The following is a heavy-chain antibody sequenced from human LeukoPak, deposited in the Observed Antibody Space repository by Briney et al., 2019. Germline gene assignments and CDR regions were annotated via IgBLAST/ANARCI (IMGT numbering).Heavy chain of an antibody. J-gene: IGHJ6*03. D-gene: IGHD6-6*01. CDR3: ARDFSSSSTVYYYYYMDV. V-gene: IGHV4-39*07. CDR1: GGSISSRPYY. Sequence: PSETLSLTCTVSGGSISSRPYYWGWVRQPPGKGLEWIGTISCSGTTYYSPSLKSRVTISLDTSKNQFSLKLSSVTAADTAIYYCARDFSSSSTVYYYYYMDVWGKGTTVTVSS. CDR2: ISCSGTT.